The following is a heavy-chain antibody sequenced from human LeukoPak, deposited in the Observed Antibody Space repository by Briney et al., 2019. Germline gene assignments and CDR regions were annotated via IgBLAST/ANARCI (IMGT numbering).Heavy chain of an antibody. D-gene: IGHD3-22*01. CDR1: GFTFSSYA. V-gene: IGHV4-4*07. CDR2: IYTSGST. J-gene: IGHJ4*02. CDR3: ARGGDISGYYYGPGAFDY. Sequence: GSLRLSCAASGFTFSSYAMSWIRQPAGKGLEWIGRIYTSGSTNYNPSLKSRVTMSVDTSKNQFSLKLSSVTAADTAVYYCARGGDISGYYYGPGAFDYWGQGTLVTVSS.